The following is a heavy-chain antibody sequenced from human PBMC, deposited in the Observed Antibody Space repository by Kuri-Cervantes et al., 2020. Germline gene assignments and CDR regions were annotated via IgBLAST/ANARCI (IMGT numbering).Heavy chain of an antibody. CDR1: GGSISSSSYY. D-gene: IGHD3-22*01. J-gene: IGHJ4*02. CDR3: ARISRAGGSSGYYGPFDY. Sequence: SETLSLTCTVSGGSISSSSYYWGWIRQPPGKGLEWIGYIYYSGSTYYNPSLKSRVTISVDTSKNQFSLKLSSVTAADTAVYYCARISRAGGSSGYYGPFDYWGQGTLVTVSS. CDR2: IYYSGST. V-gene: IGHV4-30-4*08.